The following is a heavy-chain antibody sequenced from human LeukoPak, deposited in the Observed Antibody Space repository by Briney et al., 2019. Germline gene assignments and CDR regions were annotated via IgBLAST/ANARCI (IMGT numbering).Heavy chain of an antibody. CDR1: GFTFSSYS. Sequence: GGSLRLSCAASGFTFSSYSMNWVRQAPGKGLECVSSISSSSSYIYYADSVKGRFTISRNNAKNSLYLQMNSLRAEDTAVYYCARDPSTKPGRGASDYWGQGTLVTVSS. D-gene: IGHD3-10*01. V-gene: IGHV3-21*01. CDR2: ISSSSSYI. CDR3: ARDPSTKPGRGASDY. J-gene: IGHJ4*02.